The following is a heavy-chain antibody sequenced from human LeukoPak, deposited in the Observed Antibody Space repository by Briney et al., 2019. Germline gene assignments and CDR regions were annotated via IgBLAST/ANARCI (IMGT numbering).Heavy chain of an antibody. J-gene: IGHJ5*02. CDR2: INPNSGGT. CDR3: ARDSGFWSGYSRYNWFDP. V-gene: IGHV1-2*02. CDR1: GYTFTGYY. Sequence: SVKVSCKASGYTFTGYYMHLVRQAPGQGLEWMGWINPNSGGTNYAQKFQGRVTMTRDTSISTAYMELSRLRSDDTAVYYCARDSGFWSGYSRYNWFDPWGQGTLVTVSS. D-gene: IGHD3-3*01.